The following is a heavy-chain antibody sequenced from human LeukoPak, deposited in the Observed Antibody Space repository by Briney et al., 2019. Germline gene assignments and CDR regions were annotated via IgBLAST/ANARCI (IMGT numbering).Heavy chain of an antibody. CDR2: IKLSEST. CDR1: GASVTSGTTY. D-gene: IGHD3-10*01. V-gene: IGHV4-34*01. Sequence: SDTESLASTVDGASVTSGTTYWAWIRQSPGKGLEWFGDIKLSESTNYNPSLKSRVTISVDTSKNQFSLKLSSVTAADTAVYFCARGNVWKTIPMVRGVSRPRWFDPWGQGTLVTVSS. CDR3: ARGNVWKTIPMVRGVSRPRWFDP. J-gene: IGHJ5*02.